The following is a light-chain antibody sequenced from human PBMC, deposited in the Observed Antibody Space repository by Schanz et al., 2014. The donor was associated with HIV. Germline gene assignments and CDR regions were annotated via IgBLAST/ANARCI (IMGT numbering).Light chain of an antibody. J-gene: IGKJ1*01. V-gene: IGKV3-15*01. CDR2: GAS. Sequence: EMVMTQSPATLSASPGERATLSCRASQSIGSNLAWYQHKPRQPPRLLIYGASTRAPSFPARFSGSGSGTEFTLTISSLQSEDFAVYYCQQYNTWPRTFGQGTKVELK. CDR1: QSIGSN. CDR3: QQYNTWPRT.